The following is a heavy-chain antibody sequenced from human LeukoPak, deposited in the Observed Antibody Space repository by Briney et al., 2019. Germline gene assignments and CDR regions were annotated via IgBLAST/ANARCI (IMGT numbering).Heavy chain of an antibody. CDR2: INPNSGDT. V-gene: IGHV1-2*02. J-gene: IGHJ4*02. CDR1: GYTFTGYY. D-gene: IGHD6-6*01. Sequence: ASVKVSCKASGYTFTGYYMHWVRQAPGQGLEWMGGINPNSGDTNFAQKFQGRVTMTRDTSINTAYMELSRLRSDDTAVYYCARDSSRGSSSSFDLLGYWGQGTLVTVSS. CDR3: ARDSSRGSSSSFDLLGY.